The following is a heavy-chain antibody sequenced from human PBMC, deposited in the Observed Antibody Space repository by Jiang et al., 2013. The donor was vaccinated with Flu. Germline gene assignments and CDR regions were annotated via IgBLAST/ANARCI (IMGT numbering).Heavy chain of an antibody. Sequence: SGAEVKKPGASVKVSCKASGYTFTSYAMHWVRQAPGQRLEWMGWINAGNGNTKYSQKFQGRVTITRDTSASTAYMELSSLRSEDTAVYYCARDLEEGIAAAGFFDYWGQGTLVTVS. CDR2: INAGNGNT. J-gene: IGHJ4*02. CDR1: GYTFTSYA. V-gene: IGHV1-3*01. CDR3: ARDLEEGIAAAGFFDY. D-gene: IGHD6-13*01.